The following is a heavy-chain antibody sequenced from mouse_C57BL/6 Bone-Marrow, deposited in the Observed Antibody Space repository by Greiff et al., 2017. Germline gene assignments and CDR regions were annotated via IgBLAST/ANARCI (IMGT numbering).Heavy chain of an antibody. CDR1: GYTFTSYG. Sequence: VQLQQSGAELARPGASVKLSCKASGYTFTSYGISWVKQRPGQGLEWIGEIYPRSGNTYYNEKFKGKATLTADKSSSTAYMELRSLTSEDSAVYFCARWGYYGSSLGFAYWGQGTLVTVSA. V-gene: IGHV1-81*01. D-gene: IGHD1-1*01. CDR2: IYPRSGNT. CDR3: ARWGYYGSSLGFAY. J-gene: IGHJ3*01.